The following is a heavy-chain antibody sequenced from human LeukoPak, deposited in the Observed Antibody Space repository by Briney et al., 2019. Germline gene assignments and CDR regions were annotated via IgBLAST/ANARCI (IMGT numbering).Heavy chain of an antibody. J-gene: IGHJ3*02. CDR1: GFTFSSYG. CDR2: ISYDGSNK. D-gene: IGHD3-22*01. V-gene: IGHV3-30*03. CDR3: AHYDSSGYTKSDAFDI. Sequence: GGSLRLSCAASGFTFSSYGMHWVRQAPGKGLGWVAVISYDGSNKYYADSVKGRFTISRDNSKNTLYLQMNSLRAEDTAVYYCAHYDSSGYTKSDAFDIWGQGTMVTVSS.